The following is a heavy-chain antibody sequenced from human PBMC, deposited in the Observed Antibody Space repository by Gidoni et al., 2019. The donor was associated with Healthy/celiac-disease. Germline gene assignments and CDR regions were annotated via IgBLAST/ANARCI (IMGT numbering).Heavy chain of an antibody. V-gene: IGHV4-39*01. CDR2: IYYSGST. D-gene: IGHD3-22*01. CDR1: GGSISSSSYD. CDR3: ARLTYDSSGYYFDY. Sequence: QLQLQESGPGLVKPSETLSLTCTVSGGSISSSSYDWGWIRQPPGKGLGWIGSIYYSGSTYSNPSLNSRFTISVDTSKNQFSLKLSSVTSAYTAVYYCARLTYDSSGYYFDYWGQGTLVTVSS. J-gene: IGHJ4*02.